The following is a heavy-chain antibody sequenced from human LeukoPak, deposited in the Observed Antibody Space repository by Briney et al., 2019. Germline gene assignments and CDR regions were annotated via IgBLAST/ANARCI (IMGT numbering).Heavy chain of an antibody. CDR3: ARGPPPSGSYSRPFDY. Sequence: SETLSLTCAVYGGSFSSYYWSWIRQPPGKGLEWIGEIKHTGGTNCNPSLRSRVTISLDTSKNQFSLKLSSVTAADTAVYYCARGPPPSGSYSRPFDYWGQGTLVTVSS. V-gene: IGHV4-34*01. CDR1: GGSFSSYY. D-gene: IGHD1-26*01. J-gene: IGHJ4*02. CDR2: IKHTGGT.